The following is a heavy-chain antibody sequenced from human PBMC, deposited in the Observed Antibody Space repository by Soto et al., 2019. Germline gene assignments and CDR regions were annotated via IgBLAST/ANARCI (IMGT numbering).Heavy chain of an antibody. Sequence: EVQLVESGGGLVKPGASLRLSCAASGFTFSTAWMSWVRQAPGKGLEWVGRIKCKTDGGTTDCAAPVKGRFSISRDDSKDTLYLQMDSLKVEDTAVYYCTEGTRFWGQGTLVTVSS. V-gene: IGHV3-15*01. J-gene: IGHJ4*02. CDR3: TEGTRF. D-gene: IGHD4-17*01. CDR2: IKCKTDGGTT. CDR1: GFTFSTAW.